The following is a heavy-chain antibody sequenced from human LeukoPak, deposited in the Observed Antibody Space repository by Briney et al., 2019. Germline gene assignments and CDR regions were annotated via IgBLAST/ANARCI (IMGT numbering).Heavy chain of an antibody. J-gene: IGHJ4*02. CDR2: ISGSGGGT. D-gene: IGHD2-2*03. V-gene: IGHV3-23*01. Sequence: GGSLRLSCAASGFTFSSYAMSWVRQAPGKGLEWASGISGSGGGTHYADSVKGRFTISRDNSKNTLDLQMNSLRAEDTAVYYCAKGWIDYFDSGARGPLVPVPS. CDR1: GFTFSSYA. CDR3: AKGWIDYFDS.